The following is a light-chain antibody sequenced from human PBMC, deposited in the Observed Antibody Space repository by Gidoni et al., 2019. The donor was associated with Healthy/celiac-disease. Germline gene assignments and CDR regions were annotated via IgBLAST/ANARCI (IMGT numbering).Light chain of an antibody. CDR3: CSYAGSYVV. J-gene: IGLJ2*01. CDR2: DVS. V-gene: IGLV2-11*01. Sequence: QSALTQPRSVSGSPGQSVTISCTGTSSDVGGYNYVSWYQQHPGKAPKLMIYDVSKRLSGVPDRFSGSKSGNTASLTISGLQAEDEADYYCCSYAGSYVVFGGGTKLTVL. CDR1: SSDVGGYNY.